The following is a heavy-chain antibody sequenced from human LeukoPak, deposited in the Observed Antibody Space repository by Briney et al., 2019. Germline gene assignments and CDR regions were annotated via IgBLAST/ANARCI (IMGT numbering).Heavy chain of an antibody. J-gene: IGHJ4*02. D-gene: IGHD1-26*01. CDR2: ISGSGTYT. Sequence: PGGSLRLSCTASGFTFGDYAMSWVRQAPGKGLEWVSGISGSGTYTYDADSVKGRFSISRDNSKNTLYLQMNDLRAEDTALYYCAKDWDSGSYFADHWGQGTLVAVSS. CDR1: GFTFGDYA. V-gene: IGHV3-23*01. CDR3: AKDWDSGSYFADH.